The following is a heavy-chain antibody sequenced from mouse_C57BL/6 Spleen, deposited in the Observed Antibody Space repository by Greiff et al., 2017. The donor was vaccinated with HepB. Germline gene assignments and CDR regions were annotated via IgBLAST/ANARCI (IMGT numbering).Heavy chain of an antibody. CDR3: TTTYYSNYRYFDV. V-gene: IGHV14-1*01. D-gene: IGHD2-5*01. Sequence: EVKLMESGAELVRPGASVKLSCTASGFNIKDYYMHWVKQRPEQGLEWIGRIDPEDGDTEYAPKFQGKATMTADTSSNTAYLQLSSLTSEDTAVYYCTTTYYSNYRYFDVWGTGTTVTVSS. CDR2: IDPEDGDT. CDR1: GFNIKDYY. J-gene: IGHJ1*03.